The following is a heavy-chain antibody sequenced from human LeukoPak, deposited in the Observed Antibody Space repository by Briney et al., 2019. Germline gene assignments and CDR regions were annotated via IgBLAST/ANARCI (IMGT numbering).Heavy chain of an antibody. Sequence: PGGSLRLSCAVSGFNFSSYWIHWVRQAPGKGLVWVSLINTDGSATTYGDSAKGRFTVSRDNDMNTLFLDMNSLRVEDTAVYYCARGTAATAGIDYWGQGTLVTVSS. D-gene: IGHD6-13*01. J-gene: IGHJ4*02. CDR1: GFNFSSYW. V-gene: IGHV3-74*03. CDR3: ARGTAATAGIDY. CDR2: INTDGSAT.